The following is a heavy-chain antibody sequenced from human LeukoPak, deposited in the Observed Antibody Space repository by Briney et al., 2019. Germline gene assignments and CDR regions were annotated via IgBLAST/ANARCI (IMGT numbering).Heavy chain of an antibody. D-gene: IGHD3-3*01. J-gene: IGHJ4*02. CDR3: ARGLLHDFSFGPFDY. CDR2: IYYSGST. Sequence: SETLSLTCTVSGGSISSYYWSWIRQPPGKGLEWIGYIYYSGSTNYNPSLKSRVTISVDTSKNQFSLKLSSVTAADTAVYYCARGLLHDFSFGPFDYRGQGTLVTVSS. CDR1: GGSISSYY. V-gene: IGHV4-59*01.